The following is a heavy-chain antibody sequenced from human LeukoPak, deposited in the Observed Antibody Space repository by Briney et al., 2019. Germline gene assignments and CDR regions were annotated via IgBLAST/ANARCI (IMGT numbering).Heavy chain of an antibody. V-gene: IGHV3-30*04. D-gene: IGHD5-18*01. J-gene: IGHJ4*02. CDR2: ISYDGSNK. CDR3: AKAPANYVDTAMGTFDY. CDR1: GFTFSGYA. Sequence: GRSLRLSCAASGFTFSGYAMHWVRQAPGKGLEWVAVISYDGSNKYYADSVKGRFTISRDNSKNTLYLQMNSLRAEDTAVYYCAKAPANYVDTAMGTFDYWGQGTLVTVSS.